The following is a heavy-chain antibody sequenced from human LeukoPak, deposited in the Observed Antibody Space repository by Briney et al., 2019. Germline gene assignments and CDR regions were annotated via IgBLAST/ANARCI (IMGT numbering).Heavy chain of an antibody. D-gene: IGHD3-10*01. CDR2: ISYDGSNK. CDR1: GFTFSSYG. V-gene: IGHV3-30*18. J-gene: IGHJ4*02. Sequence: GGSLRLSCAASGFTFSSYGMHWVRQAPGKGLEWVAVISYDGSNKYYADSVKGRFTISRDNSKNTLYLQMNSLRAEDTAVYYCAKDSKLLWFGESRIGLLDYWGQGTLVTVSS. CDR3: AKDSKLLWFGESRIGLLDY.